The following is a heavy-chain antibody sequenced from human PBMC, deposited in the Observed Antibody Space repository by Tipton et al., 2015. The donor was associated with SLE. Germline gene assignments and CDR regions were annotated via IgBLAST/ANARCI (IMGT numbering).Heavy chain of an antibody. CDR2: IYYSGST. D-gene: IGHD2-2*01. Sequence: LRLSCTVSGGSISSYYWSWIRQHPGKGLEWIGYIYYSGSTYYNPSLKSRVTISVDTSKNQFSLKLSSVTAADTAVYYCARGLLVVPAAMGGWFDPWGQGTLVTVSS. CDR3: ARGLLVVPAAMGGWFDP. V-gene: IGHV4-31*03. J-gene: IGHJ5*02. CDR1: GGSISSYY.